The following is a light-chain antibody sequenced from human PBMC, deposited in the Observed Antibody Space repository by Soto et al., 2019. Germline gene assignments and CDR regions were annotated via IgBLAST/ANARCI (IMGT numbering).Light chain of an antibody. CDR2: DVS. V-gene: IGLV2-14*01. J-gene: IGLJ1*01. CDR3: GSYTTRSNYV. Sequence: QSALTQPASVSGSPGQSITISCTGTSSDIDAYNYVSWYQQHPGKAPKLMIYDVSNRPSGISNRFSGSKSGNTASLTISGLRAEDEADYYCGSYTTRSNYVFGTGTKVTVL. CDR1: SSDIDAYNY.